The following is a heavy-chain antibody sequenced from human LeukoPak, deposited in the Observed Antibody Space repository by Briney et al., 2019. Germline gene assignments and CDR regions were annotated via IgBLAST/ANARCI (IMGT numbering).Heavy chain of an antibody. J-gene: IGHJ4*02. CDR2: ISSSSSTI. D-gene: IGHD3-10*01. Sequence: GGSLRLSCAASGFTSSSYRMNWVRQAPGKGLEWVSYISSSSSTIYYADSVKGRFTISRDNAKNSLYLQMNSLRAEDTAVYYCARVKIWFGELLYDYWGQGTLVTVSS. CDR3: ARVKIWFGELLYDY. V-gene: IGHV3-48*04. CDR1: GFTSSSYR.